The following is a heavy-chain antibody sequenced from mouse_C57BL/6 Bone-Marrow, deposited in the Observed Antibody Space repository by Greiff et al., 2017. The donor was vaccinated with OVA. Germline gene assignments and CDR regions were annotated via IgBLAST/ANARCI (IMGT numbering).Heavy chain of an antibody. V-gene: IGHV5-9*01. CDR1: GFTFSSYT. J-gene: IGHJ2*01. D-gene: IGHD1-1*01. CDR2: ISGGGGNT. Sequence: EVMLVESGGGLVKPGGSLKLSCAASGFTFSSYTMSWVRQTPEKRLEWVATISGGGGNTYYPDSVKGRFTISRDNAKNTLYLQMSSLRSEDTALYYCARRSSYDYWGQGTTLTVSS. CDR3: ARRSSYDY.